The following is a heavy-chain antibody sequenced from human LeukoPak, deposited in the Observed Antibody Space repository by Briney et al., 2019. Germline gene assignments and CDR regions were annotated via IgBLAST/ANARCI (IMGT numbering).Heavy chain of an antibody. Sequence: AASVNVSCKASGYTFTGYYMHWVRQAPGQGLEWMGWINPNSGGTNYAQKFQGRVTMTRHTSISTVYMELSRLRSDDTAVYYCARSAGMGPSEIINYYYYGMDVWGQGTTVTVSS. D-gene: IGHD1-26*01. CDR1: GYTFTGYY. J-gene: IGHJ6*02. CDR3: ARSAGMGPSEIINYYYYGMDV. V-gene: IGHV1-2*02. CDR2: INPNSGGT.